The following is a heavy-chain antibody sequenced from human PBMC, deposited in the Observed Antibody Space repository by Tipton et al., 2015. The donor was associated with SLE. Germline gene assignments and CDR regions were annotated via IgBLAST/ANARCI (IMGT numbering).Heavy chain of an antibody. V-gene: IGHV4-39*07. CDR3: ARVAVTTGYFDY. Sequence: TLSLTCTVSGGSISSSSYYWGWIRQPPGKGLEWIGSIYYSGSTNYNPSLKSRVTISVDTSKNQFSLKLSSVTAADTAVYYCARVAVTTGYFDYWGQGTLVTVSS. J-gene: IGHJ4*02. CDR1: GGSISSSSYY. CDR2: IYYSGST. D-gene: IGHD4-17*01.